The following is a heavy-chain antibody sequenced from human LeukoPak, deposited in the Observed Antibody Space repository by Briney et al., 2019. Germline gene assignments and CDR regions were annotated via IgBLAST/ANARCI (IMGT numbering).Heavy chain of an antibody. V-gene: IGHV3-74*01. Sequence: GGSLRLSCAASGFTFSNHWLHWVRQAPGKGLVWVSRNSDGTSTIYADSVKGRFTISRDNAKSTVYLQMNSLRAEDTAVYYCARDGYYDYWGQGTLVTVSS. J-gene: IGHJ4*02. CDR3: ARDGYYDY. D-gene: IGHD3-22*01. CDR2: NSDGTST. CDR1: GFTFSNHW.